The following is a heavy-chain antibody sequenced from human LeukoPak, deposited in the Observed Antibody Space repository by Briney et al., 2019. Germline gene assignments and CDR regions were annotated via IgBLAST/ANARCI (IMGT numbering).Heavy chain of an antibody. Sequence: GASVKVPCKASDYTFTAYYIHWVRQAPGQGLERMGRIDPNSGDTSYVQKFQGRVTMTRDTSISTAHMDLSGLISDDTAVYYCATSVAVAGSFDYWGQGTLVTVSS. CDR3: ATSVAVAGSFDY. V-gene: IGHV1-2*06. CDR1: DYTFTAYY. CDR2: IDPNSGDT. D-gene: IGHD6-19*01. J-gene: IGHJ4*02.